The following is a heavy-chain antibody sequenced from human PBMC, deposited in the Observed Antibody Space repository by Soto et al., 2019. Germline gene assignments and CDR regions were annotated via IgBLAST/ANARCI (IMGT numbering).Heavy chain of an antibody. CDR3: ARWSDLDY. D-gene: IGHD3-3*01. J-gene: IGHJ4*01. CDR1: GFSFGSYA. CDR2: ISGSDGKT. Sequence: GGSLRLSCAASGFSFGSYALSWVRQAAGKGLEWVSTISGSDGKTFYADSVKGRFSISRDTSQSTVYLQMNSLRADDTAMYYCARWSDLDYWGQGTRVTVSS. V-gene: IGHV3-23*01.